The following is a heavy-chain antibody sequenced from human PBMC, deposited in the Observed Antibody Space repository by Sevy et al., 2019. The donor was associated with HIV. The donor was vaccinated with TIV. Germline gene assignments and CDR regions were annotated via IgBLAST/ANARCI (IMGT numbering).Heavy chain of an antibody. D-gene: IGHD3-10*01. CDR3: ARVPTYYFGSGTYFDY. CDR1: GYTFTSYG. CDR2: ISTYNTVR. Sequence: ASVKVSCKASGYTFTSYGISWVRQAPGQGLEWMGWISTYNTVRNSAQKFHDRVTMTIDTSTSTAYMELRGLRSDDTAVYYCARVPTYYFGSGTYFDYWGHGTLVTVSS. V-gene: IGHV1-18*01. J-gene: IGHJ4*01.